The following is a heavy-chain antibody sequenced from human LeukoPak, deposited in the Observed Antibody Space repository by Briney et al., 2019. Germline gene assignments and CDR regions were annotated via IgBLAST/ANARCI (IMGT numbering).Heavy chain of an antibody. CDR2: IYTGGST. Sequence: GGSLRLSCAASGFTVSSSYMSWVRQAPGKGLEWVSVIYTGGSTYYADSMKGRFTISRDNSKNTLYLQMNSLRADDTAVYYCARGGVTMIVPIFWGQGTLVTVSS. J-gene: IGHJ4*02. CDR1: GFTVSSSY. D-gene: IGHD3-22*01. V-gene: IGHV3-53*01. CDR3: ARGGVTMIVPIF.